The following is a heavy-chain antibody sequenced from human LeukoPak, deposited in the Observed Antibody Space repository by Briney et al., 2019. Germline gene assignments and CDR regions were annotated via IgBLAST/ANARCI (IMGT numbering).Heavy chain of an antibody. Sequence: ASVKVSCKASGYTFTGYCMHWVRQAPGQGLEWMGWINPNSGGTNYAQKFQGRVTMTRDTSISTAYMELSRLRSDDTAVYYCARRVATKVPNFDYWGQGTLVTVSS. V-gene: IGHV1-2*02. CDR1: GYTFTGYC. D-gene: IGHD5-12*01. J-gene: IGHJ4*02. CDR3: ARRVATKVPNFDY. CDR2: INPNSGGT.